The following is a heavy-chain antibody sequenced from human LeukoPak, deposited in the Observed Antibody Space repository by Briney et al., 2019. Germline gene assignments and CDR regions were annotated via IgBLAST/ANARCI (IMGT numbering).Heavy chain of an antibody. J-gene: IGHJ6*02. CDR2: IYPGESDT. V-gene: IGHV5-51*01. CDR3: AMSGYGSKYYYYGMDV. CDR1: GYSFPSYW. Sequence: GASLKISCKGSGYSFPSYWFGWVRRLPGKGLEWMGIIYPGESDTRYSPSFQGQVTISAHKSISTAYLQWSSLKASDTAMYYWAMSGYGSKYYYYGMDVWGQGTTVTVSS. D-gene: IGHD5-12*01.